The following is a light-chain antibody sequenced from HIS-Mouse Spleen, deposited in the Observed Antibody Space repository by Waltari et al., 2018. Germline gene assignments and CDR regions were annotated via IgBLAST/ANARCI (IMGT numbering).Light chain of an antibody. CDR3: QQYNSYLT. Sequence: DIQMTQSPSTLSASVGDRVTITCRASQSISSWLAWYQQKPGKAPKLLLYKASSLESGVPSRCSGSGSGTEFTLTISSLQPDDFATYYCQQYNSYLTFGGGTKVEIK. CDR1: QSISSW. CDR2: KAS. J-gene: IGKJ4*01. V-gene: IGKV1-5*03.